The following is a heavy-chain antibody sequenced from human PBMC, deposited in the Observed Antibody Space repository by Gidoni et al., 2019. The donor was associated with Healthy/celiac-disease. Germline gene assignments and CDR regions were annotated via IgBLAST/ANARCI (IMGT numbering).Heavy chain of an antibody. CDR3: ARDGALAAAGTEYGMDV. J-gene: IGHJ6*02. Sequence: VPLFESGGGVVQPGRSLRLSCSASGFPFSSSAMHWVRQAPGKGLEWVAVISYDGSNKYDADYVKGRLTISRDNSKNTLYLQMNSLRAEDTAVYYCARDGALAAAGTEYGMDVWGQGTTVTVSS. CDR2: ISYDGSNK. V-gene: IGHV3-30-3*01. CDR1: GFPFSSSA. D-gene: IGHD6-13*01.